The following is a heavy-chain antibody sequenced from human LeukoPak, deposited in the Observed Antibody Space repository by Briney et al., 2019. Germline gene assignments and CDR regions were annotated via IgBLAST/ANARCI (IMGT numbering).Heavy chain of an antibody. CDR2: IYTSGST. CDR3: ARDVPASIATYYFDY. CDR1: GGYISSHY. Sequence: SETLSLTCTVSGGYISSHYWSWIRQPAEKGLEWIGRIYTSGSTNYNPSLKSRVTMSLDTSKNQFSLKLSSVTAADTAVYYCARDVPASIATYYFDYWGQGTLVTVSS. J-gene: IGHJ4*02. D-gene: IGHD6-6*01. V-gene: IGHV4-4*07.